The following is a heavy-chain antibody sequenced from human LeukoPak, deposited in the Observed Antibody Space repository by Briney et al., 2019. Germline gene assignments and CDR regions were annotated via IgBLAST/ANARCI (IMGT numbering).Heavy chain of an antibody. CDR3: ASRYYGMDV. Sequence: SETLSLTCTVSGGSISSSSYYWSWIRQPPGKGLEWIGEINHSGSTNYNPSLKSRVTISVDTSKNQFSLKLSSVTAADTAVYYCASRYYGMDVWGQGTTVTVSS. V-gene: IGHV4-39*07. CDR2: INHSGST. CDR1: GGSISSSSYY. J-gene: IGHJ6*02.